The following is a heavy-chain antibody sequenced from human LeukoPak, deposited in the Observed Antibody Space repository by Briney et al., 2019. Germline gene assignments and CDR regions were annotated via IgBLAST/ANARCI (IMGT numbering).Heavy chain of an antibody. CDR1: GFTFSSYG. CDR2: ISYDGSNK. J-gene: IGHJ4*02. Sequence: GGSLRLSCAASGFTFSSYGMHWVRQAPGKGLEWVAVISYDGSNKYYADSVKGRFTISRDNSKNTLYLQMNSLRAEDTAVYYCAKDELLWFGELSPLDYWGQGTLVTVSS. CDR3: AKDELLWFGELSPLDY. V-gene: IGHV3-30*18. D-gene: IGHD3-10*01.